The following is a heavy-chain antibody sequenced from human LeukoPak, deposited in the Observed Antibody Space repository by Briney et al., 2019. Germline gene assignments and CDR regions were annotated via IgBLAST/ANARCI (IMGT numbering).Heavy chain of an antibody. CDR1: GFTFSNYA. Sequence: GGSLRLSCAASGFTFSNYAMSWIRQAPGKGLEWVSGIIESGGGTHYADSVKGRFTISRDNSQDTLYLQMISLRAEDTAVYYCAKDYKVRSGEPPIDYWGQGTLVTVSS. V-gene: IGHV3-23*01. D-gene: IGHD7-27*01. J-gene: IGHJ4*02. CDR2: IIESGGGT. CDR3: AKDYKVRSGEPPIDY.